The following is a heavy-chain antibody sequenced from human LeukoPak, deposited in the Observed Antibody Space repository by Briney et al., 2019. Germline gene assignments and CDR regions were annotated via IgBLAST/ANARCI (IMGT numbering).Heavy chain of an antibody. V-gene: IGHV3-48*03. CDR2: ISSSGNTI. CDR3: AREGIHYDILTGYAVGSDAFGI. Sequence: GGSLRLSCAASGFTFSSYEMNWVRQAPGKGLEWVSYISSSGNTIYYADSVKGRFTISRDNARNSLYLQMNSLRAEDTAIYYCAREGIHYDILTGYAVGSDAFGIWGQGTMVIVSS. CDR1: GFTFSSYE. D-gene: IGHD3-9*01. J-gene: IGHJ3*02.